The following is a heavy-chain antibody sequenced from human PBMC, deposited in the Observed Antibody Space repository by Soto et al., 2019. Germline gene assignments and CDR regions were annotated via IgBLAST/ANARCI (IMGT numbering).Heavy chain of an antibody. CDR2: IYNSGTT. J-gene: IGHJ5*02. V-gene: IGHV4-31*03. Sequence: QVQLQESGPGLVKPSETLSLTCTVSGGSITRGGYYWSWIRQNPGKGLGWIGYIYNSGTTYYNPSPXSXXTISVYTSKNQFSLKLTSVTAADTAVYYCARAPAPWGQGTLVTVSS. CDR1: GGSITRGGYY. CDR3: ARAPAP.